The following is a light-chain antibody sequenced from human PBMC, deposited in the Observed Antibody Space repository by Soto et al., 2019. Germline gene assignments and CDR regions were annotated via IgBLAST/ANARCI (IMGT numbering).Light chain of an antibody. CDR3: SSFTSDLTYV. Sequence: LTQPASVSGSPGQSITISCTGTSSDVGGYNSVSWYRQDPGKAPKLMIYDVTNRPSGVSNRFSGSKSGNTASLTISGLQAEDEADYYCSSFTSDLTYVFGTGTKVTVL. CDR1: SSDVGGYNS. V-gene: IGLV2-14*01. J-gene: IGLJ1*01. CDR2: DVT.